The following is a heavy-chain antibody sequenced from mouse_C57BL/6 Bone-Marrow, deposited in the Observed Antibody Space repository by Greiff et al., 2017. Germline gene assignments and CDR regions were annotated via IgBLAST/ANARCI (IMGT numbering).Heavy chain of an antibody. Sequence: VQLQQSGPELVKPGASVKMSCKASGYTFTDYNMHWVKQSHGKSLEWIGYINPNNGGTSYNQKFKGKATLTVNKSSSTAYMELRSLPSEDSAVYYCARGGLYYGNYYYAMDYWGQGTSVTVSS. CDR2: INPNNGGT. CDR3: ARGGLYYGNYYYAMDY. D-gene: IGHD2-1*01. V-gene: IGHV1-22*01. J-gene: IGHJ4*01. CDR1: GYTFTDYN.